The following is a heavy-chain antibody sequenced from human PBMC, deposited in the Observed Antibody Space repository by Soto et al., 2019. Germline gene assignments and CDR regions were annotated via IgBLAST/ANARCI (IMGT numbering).Heavy chain of an antibody. CDR1: GGSISSDYYH. CDR2: IHHSGRF. D-gene: IGHD2-21*02. V-gene: IGHV4-30-4*08. CDR3: AREDDGGDSLDV. J-gene: IGHJ6*02. Sequence: QVQLQQSGPGLVKPSQTLSLTCTVSGGSISSDYYHWTWIRQSPGKGLEWIGYIHHSGRFLYTPSLRSRLTISVDTSKNQFSLHLTAVTAADTAVYCCAREDDGGDSLDVWGQRTTVNVSS.